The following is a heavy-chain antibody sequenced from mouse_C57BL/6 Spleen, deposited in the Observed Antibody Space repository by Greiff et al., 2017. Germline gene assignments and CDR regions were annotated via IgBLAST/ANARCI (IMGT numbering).Heavy chain of an antibody. CDR3: TLYDSYYAMDY. D-gene: IGHD2-3*01. V-gene: IGHV5-9-1*02. Sequence: EVMLVESGEGLVKPGGSLKLSCAASGFTFSSYAMSWVRQTPEKRLEWVAYISSGGDYIYYADTVKGRFTISRDNARNTLYLQMSSLKSEDTAMYYCTLYDSYYAMDYWGQGTSVTVSS. J-gene: IGHJ4*01. CDR2: ISSGGDYI. CDR1: GFTFSSYA.